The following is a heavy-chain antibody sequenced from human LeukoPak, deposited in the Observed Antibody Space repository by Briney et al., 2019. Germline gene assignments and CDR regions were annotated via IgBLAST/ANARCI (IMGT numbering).Heavy chain of an antibody. CDR3: AIGYSSGWHYFDY. J-gene: IGHJ4*02. D-gene: IGHD6-19*01. CDR1: GFTVSSNY. Sequence: GGSLRLSCAASGFTVSSNYMSWVRQAPGKGLEWVSLIYSGGTTYYADSVKGRFTISRDNSKNTLYLQMNSLRAEDTAVYYCAIGYSSGWHYFDYWGRGTLVTVSS. V-gene: IGHV3-66*01. CDR2: IYSGGTT.